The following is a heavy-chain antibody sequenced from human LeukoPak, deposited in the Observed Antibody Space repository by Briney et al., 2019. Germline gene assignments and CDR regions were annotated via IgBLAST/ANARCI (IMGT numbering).Heavy chain of an antibody. CDR1: GFTFDDYT. Sequence: GGSLRLSCAASGFTFDDYTMHWVRQAPGKGLEWVAVISSDANNKYYADSVKGRFIISRDNPENTLYLQMNSLRIEDTAVYYCARDIEGGWGQGTMVTVSS. J-gene: IGHJ3*01. CDR2: ISSDANNK. D-gene: IGHD2-15*01. V-gene: IGHV3-30-3*01. CDR3: ARDIEGG.